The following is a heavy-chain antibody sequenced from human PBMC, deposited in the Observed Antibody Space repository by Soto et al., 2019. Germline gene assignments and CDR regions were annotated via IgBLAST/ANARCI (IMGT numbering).Heavy chain of an antibody. D-gene: IGHD3-10*01. CDR3: ARGGSGSAGGWFDP. V-gene: IGHV4-31*03. J-gene: IGHJ5*02. Sequence: SETLSLTCTVSGGSISSGGYYWSWIRQHPGKGLEWIGYIYYSGSTYYNPSLKSRVTISVDTSKNQFSLKLSSVTAADTAVYYCARGGSGSAGGWFDPWGQGTLVTVSS. CDR1: GGSISSGGYY. CDR2: IYYSGST.